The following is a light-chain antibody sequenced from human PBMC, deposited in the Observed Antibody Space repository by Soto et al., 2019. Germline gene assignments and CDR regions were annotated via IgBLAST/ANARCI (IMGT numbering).Light chain of an antibody. J-gene: IGLJ3*02. CDR1: SSDVGGYNY. CDR2: EVS. V-gene: IGLV2-14*01. CDR3: SSYTSTNTWV. Sequence: QSALTQPASVSGSPGQSITISCTGTSSDVGGYNYVSWYQQHPGKAPKFLIYEVSNRLSGVSNRFSGSKSGNTASLTISGLQAEDEADYYCSSYTSTNTWVFGGGTKLTVL.